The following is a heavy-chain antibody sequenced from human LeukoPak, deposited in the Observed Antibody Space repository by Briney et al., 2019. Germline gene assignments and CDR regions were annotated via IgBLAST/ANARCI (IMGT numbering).Heavy chain of an antibody. CDR2: IKQDGSEK. D-gene: IGHD3-10*01. J-gene: IGHJ3*02. CDR1: GFTFSSYW. V-gene: IGHV3-7*01. CDR3: AREGSSRAFDI. Sequence: PGGSLRLSCAASGFTFSSYWMSWVRQAPGKGLEWVANIKQDGSEKYYVDSVKGRFTISRDNAKNSLYLQMNSLRAEDTAVCYCAREGSSRAFDIWGQGTMVTVSS.